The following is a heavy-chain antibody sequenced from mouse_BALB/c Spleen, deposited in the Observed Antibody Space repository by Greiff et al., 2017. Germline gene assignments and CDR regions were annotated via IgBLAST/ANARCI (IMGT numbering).Heavy chain of an antibody. J-gene: IGHJ3*01. D-gene: IGHD2-10*02. CDR1: GYAFTNFL. V-gene: IGHV1-54*01. CDR2: INPGSGGT. Sequence: VQRVESGAELVRPGTSVKVSCKASGYAFTNFLIEWVKQRPGQGLEWIGVINPGSGGTNYNEKFKGKATLTADKSSSTAYMQLSSLTSDDSAVYFCARRKYGNYESLAYGGQGTLVTVAA. CDR3: ARRKYGNYESLAY.